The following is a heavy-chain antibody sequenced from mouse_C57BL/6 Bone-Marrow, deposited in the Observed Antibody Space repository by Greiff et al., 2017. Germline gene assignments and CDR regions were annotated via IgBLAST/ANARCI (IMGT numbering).Heavy chain of an antibody. D-gene: IGHD3-3*01. CDR1: GYTFTSYW. J-gene: IGHJ1*03. V-gene: IGHV1-55*01. Sequence: VQLQQPGAELVKPGASVKMSCKASGYTFTSYWITWVKQRPGQGLAWIGDIYPGSGSTNYNEKFKSKATLTVDTSSSTAYMQLSSLTSEASAVYYCASDGDVDVWGTGTTVTVSS. CDR3: ASDGDVDV. CDR2: IYPGSGST.